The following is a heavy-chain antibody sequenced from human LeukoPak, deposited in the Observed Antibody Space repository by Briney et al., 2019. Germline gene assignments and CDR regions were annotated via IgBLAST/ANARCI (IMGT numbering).Heavy chain of an antibody. CDR2: IYYSGNT. CDR1: GGSISSGSYF. CDR3: ARTSTIATGTYFDY. V-gene: IGHV4-39*01. J-gene: IGHJ4*02. D-gene: IGHD6-13*01. Sequence: SETLSLTCTVSGGSISSGSYFWGWIRQPPGKGLEWIGSIYYSGNTYYNPSLKSQVTISVDTSKNQFSLKVNSVTAADTAVYYCARTSTIATGTYFDYWGQGTLVTVSS.